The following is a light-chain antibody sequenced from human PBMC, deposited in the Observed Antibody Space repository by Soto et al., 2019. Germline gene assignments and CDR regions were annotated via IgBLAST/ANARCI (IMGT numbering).Light chain of an antibody. J-gene: IGLJ3*02. CDR2: GNS. CDR3: QSYDSSLSGSV. Sequence: QSVLTQPPSVSGAPGQRVTISCTLSSSNIGAGYDVHWYQQLPGTAPKHLIYGNSNRPSGVPDRFSGSKSGTSASLAITGLQAEDEADYYCQSYDSSLSGSVFGGGTKLTVL. CDR1: SSNIGAGYD. V-gene: IGLV1-40*01.